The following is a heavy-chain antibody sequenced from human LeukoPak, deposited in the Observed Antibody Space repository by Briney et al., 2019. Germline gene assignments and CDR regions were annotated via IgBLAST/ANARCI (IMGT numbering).Heavy chain of an antibody. Sequence: SETLSLTCTVSGGSISSSSYYWAWIRQPQGMGLEWFGSIYYSGSTYYSLSLKSRVTISVDRYRNQYSLKMDSVTAANTAVYYCARQDVTDYFDYWGQGLLVTVS. J-gene: IGHJ4*02. CDR1: GGSISSSSYY. CDR3: ARQDVTDYFDY. CDR2: IYYSGST. V-gene: IGHV4-39*01. D-gene: IGHD2-21*02.